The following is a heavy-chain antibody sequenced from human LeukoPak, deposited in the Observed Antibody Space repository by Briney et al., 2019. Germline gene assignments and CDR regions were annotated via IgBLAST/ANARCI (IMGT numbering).Heavy chain of an antibody. D-gene: IGHD6-19*01. V-gene: IGHV4-59*01. CDR2: IYYSGST. CDR3: ARTIAVAGTPLDAFDI. Sequence: SETLSLTCTVSGGSISNYYWSWIRQPAGKGLEWIGYIYYSGSTNYNPSLKSRVTISVDTSKNQFSLKLSSVTAADTAVYYCARTIAVAGTPLDAFDIWGQGTMVTVSS. J-gene: IGHJ3*02. CDR1: GGSISNYY.